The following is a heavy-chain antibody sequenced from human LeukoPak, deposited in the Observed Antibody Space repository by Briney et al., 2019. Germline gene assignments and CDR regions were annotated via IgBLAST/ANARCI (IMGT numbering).Heavy chain of an antibody. Sequence: PSETLSLTCTVSGGSISSSSYYWGWIRQPPGKGLEWIGRIYISGSTIYNPSLKSRVSISLDKSKNQFSLKLTSVTAADTAVYYCARDTGSYYSDSSAYYLDSWGQGTLVTVSS. V-gene: IGHV4-39*07. CDR2: IYISGST. J-gene: IGHJ4*02. CDR3: ARDTGSYYSDSSAYYLDS. CDR1: GGSISSSSYY. D-gene: IGHD3-22*01.